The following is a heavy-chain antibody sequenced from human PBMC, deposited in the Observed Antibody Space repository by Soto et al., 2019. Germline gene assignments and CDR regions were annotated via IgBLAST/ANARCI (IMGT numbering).Heavy chain of an antibody. CDR1: GGSINNYY. CDR3: ARHRRPGSSGWYGVDS. CDR2: IYYSGGT. V-gene: IGHV4-59*08. J-gene: IGHJ4*02. Sequence: QVQLQESGPGLVKPSETLALTCTVSGGSINNYYWSWIRQPPGKGLEWIGYIYYSGGTNYSPSLRSRVTRSVDTSKSRFSRNLTSVTAADTAIYSCARHRRPGSSGWYGVDSWGQGTLVTVS. D-gene: IGHD6-13*01.